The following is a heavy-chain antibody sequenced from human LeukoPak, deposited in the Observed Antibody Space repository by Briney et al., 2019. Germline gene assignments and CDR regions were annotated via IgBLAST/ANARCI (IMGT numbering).Heavy chain of an antibody. Sequence: GPSLTLSCAASGFSFNTYEMNWVRQAPGKGLEWISYVASSGTTKYYADSVQGRFTISRDNAKNSLYLQMNSLRVEDTAVYYCARGGWHYVFNYWGQGTLVTVSS. CDR2: VASSGTTK. CDR3: ARGGWHYVFNY. CDR1: GFSFNTYE. D-gene: IGHD6-19*01. J-gene: IGHJ4*02. V-gene: IGHV3-48*03.